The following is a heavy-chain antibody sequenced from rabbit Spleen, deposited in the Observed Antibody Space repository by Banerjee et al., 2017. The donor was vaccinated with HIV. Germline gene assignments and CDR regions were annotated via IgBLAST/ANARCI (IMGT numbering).Heavy chain of an antibody. CDR1: GFSFSSSYW. CDR2: IYGGSSGST. J-gene: IGHJ4*01. D-gene: IGHD2-1*01. V-gene: IGHV1S45*01. CDR3: ASDVHGGGLFYFDL. Sequence: EESGGDLVKPEGSLTLTCTASGFSFSSSYWICWVRQAQGKGLEWIACIYGGSSGSTRYANWAKGRFSISKASPPMTLQMSSLTTADMAPYFSASDVHGGGLFYFDLWGPGNLVTVS.